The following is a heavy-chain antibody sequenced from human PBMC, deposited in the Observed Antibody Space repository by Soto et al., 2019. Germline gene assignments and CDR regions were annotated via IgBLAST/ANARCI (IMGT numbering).Heavy chain of an antibody. D-gene: IGHD2-2*02. CDR3: ARGLHCSSTSCYRNRTSCCYPSFDY. Sequence: QVQLQQWGAGLLKPSETLSLTCAVYGGSFSGYYWSWIRQPPGKGLEWIGEINHSGSTNYNPSLKSRVTISVATSKNQFSLKLSSVTAPDTAVYYCARGLHCSSTSCYRNRTSCCYPSFDYWGQGTLVTVSS. CDR1: GGSFSGYY. J-gene: IGHJ4*02. V-gene: IGHV4-34*01. CDR2: INHSGST.